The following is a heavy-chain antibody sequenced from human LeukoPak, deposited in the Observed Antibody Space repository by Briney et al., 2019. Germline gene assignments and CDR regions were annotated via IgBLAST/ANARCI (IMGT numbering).Heavy chain of an antibody. J-gene: IGHJ4*02. CDR3: ARDQWLVPQGHSDY. Sequence: GASVKVSCKASGYTFTSYDINWVRQATGQGLEWMGWMNPNSGNTGYAQKFQGRVTMTTDTSTSTAYMELRSLRSDDTAVYYCARDQWLVPQGHSDYWGQGTLVTVSS. D-gene: IGHD6-19*01. CDR1: GYTFTSYD. V-gene: IGHV1-8*01. CDR2: MNPNSGNT.